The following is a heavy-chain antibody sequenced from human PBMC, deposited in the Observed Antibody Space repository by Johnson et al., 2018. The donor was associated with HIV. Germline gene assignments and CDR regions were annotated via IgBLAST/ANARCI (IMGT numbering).Heavy chain of an antibody. J-gene: IGHJ3*02. Sequence: QVQLVESGGGVVQPGRSLRLSCAASGFTFSDYYFSWIRQAPGKGLEWLAYITSGDTTVYYADSVRGRFTISRDNAKNSLYLQMNSLRAEDTAVYYCAKDRSVGGNAFDIWGQGTMVTVSS. D-gene: IGHD4-23*01. CDR3: AKDRSVGGNAFDI. CDR2: ITSGDTTV. V-gene: IGHV3-11*04. CDR1: GFTFSDYY.